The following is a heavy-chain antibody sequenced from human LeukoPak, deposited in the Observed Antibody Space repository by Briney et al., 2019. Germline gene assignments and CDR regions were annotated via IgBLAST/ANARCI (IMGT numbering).Heavy chain of an antibody. CDR3: ARTDCTSSSCYTIDS. V-gene: IGHV3-23*01. J-gene: IGHJ4*02. Sequence: GGSLRLSCAASGFTFSYYAMSWVRQAPGRGLEWVSVISDSGADTSYADSGKGRFTISRDNSKNTVSLQMNSLRAEDTAVYYCARTDCTSSSCYTIDSWGQGTLVTVSS. D-gene: IGHD2-2*02. CDR2: ISDSGADT. CDR1: GFTFSYYA.